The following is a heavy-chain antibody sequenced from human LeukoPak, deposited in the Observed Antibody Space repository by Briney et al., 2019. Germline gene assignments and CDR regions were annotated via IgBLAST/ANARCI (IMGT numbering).Heavy chain of an antibody. J-gene: IGHJ6*02. CDR3: ANAEGRGGYFDWTYYYYYGMDV. V-gene: IGHV3-23*01. CDR1: GFTFSSYA. Sequence: GGSLRLSCAASGFTFSSYAMSWVRQAPGKGLEWVSANSGSGVSTYYADSVKGRFTISRDNSKNTLYLQMNSLRAEDTAVYYCANAEGRGGYFDWTYYYYYGMDVWGQGTTVTVSS. D-gene: IGHD3-9*01. CDR2: NSGSGVST.